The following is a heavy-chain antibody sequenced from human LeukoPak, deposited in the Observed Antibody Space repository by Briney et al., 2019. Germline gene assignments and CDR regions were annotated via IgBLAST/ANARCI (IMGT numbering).Heavy chain of an antibody. CDR2: IYYSGST. V-gene: IGHV4-39*01. CDR3: ARRGSIAARGAFDI. CDR1: GGSVRDNY. J-gene: IGHJ3*02. Sequence: PSETLSLTCAVYGGSVRDNYWGWIRQPPGKGLEWIGSIYYSGSTYYNPSLKSRVTISVDTSKNQFSLKLSSVTAADTAVYYCARRGSIAARGAFDIWGQGTMVTVSS. D-gene: IGHD6-6*01.